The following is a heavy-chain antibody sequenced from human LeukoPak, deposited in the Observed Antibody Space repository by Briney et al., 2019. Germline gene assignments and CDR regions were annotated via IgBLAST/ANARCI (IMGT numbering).Heavy chain of an antibody. V-gene: IGHV3-23*01. J-gene: IGHJ4*02. Sequence: PGGSLRLSCVASGFSFTTHAMGWVRQAPGKGLEWVSHISGSGGSTKYSGSVKGRFTISRDNSKNTLYLQMNSLRAEDTAVYYCARDGGWNYYDSRFDYWGQGTLVTVSS. D-gene: IGHD3-22*01. CDR3: ARDGGWNYYDSRFDY. CDR2: ISGSGGST. CDR1: GFSFTTHA.